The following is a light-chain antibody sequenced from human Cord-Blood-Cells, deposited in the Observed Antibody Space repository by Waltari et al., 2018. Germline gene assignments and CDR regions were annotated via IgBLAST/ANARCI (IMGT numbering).Light chain of an antibody. CDR1: SSDVGGYNY. J-gene: IGLJ3*02. Sequence: QSALTQPASVSGSPGQSITIPCPGTSSDVGGYNYVSWYQQHPGKAPKLMIYDVSNRPSGVSNRFSGSKSGNTASLTISGLQAEDEAGYYCSSYTSSSTRVFGGGTKLTVL. V-gene: IGLV2-14*03. CDR2: DVS. CDR3: SSYTSSSTRV.